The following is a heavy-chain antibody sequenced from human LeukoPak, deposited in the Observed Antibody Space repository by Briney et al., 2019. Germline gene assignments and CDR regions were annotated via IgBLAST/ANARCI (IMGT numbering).Heavy chain of an antibody. CDR2: FSGSGGST. V-gene: IGHV3-23*01. D-gene: IGHD3-10*01. J-gene: IGHJ4*02. Sequence: GGSLRLSCAASGFTFSSYAMSWVRQAPGKGLEWVSAFSGSGGSTYYADSVKGRFTISRDNSKNTLYLQMNSLRAEDTAVYYCAEDPDYYLEYFDYWGQGTLVTVSS. CDR3: AEDPDYYLEYFDY. CDR1: GFTFSSYA.